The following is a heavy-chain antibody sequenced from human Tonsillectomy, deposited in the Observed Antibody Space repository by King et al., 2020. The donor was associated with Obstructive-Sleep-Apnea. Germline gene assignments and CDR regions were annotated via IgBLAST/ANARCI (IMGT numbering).Heavy chain of an antibody. J-gene: IGHJ4*02. CDR2: IYSGGST. V-gene: IGHV3-66*01. D-gene: IGHD6-13*01. CDR3: ARVWSSSWPLGETDY. Sequence: VQLVQSGGGLVQPGGSLRLSCAASGFTVSSNYMSWVRQAPGKGLEWVSVIYSGGSTYYADSVKGRFTISRDNSKNTLYLQMNSLRAEDTAVYYCARVWSSSWPLGETDYWGQGTLVTVSS. CDR1: GFTVSSNY.